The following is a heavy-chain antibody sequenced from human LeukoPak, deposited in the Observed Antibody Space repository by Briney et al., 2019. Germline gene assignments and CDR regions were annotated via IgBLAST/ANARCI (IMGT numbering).Heavy chain of an antibody. CDR1: GFTVNRNY. CDR2: IYSGGTT. CDR3: AKGLGYSSSWSFDY. V-gene: IGHV3-66*01. J-gene: IGHJ4*02. Sequence: GGSLRLSCAASGFTVNRNYMSWVRQAPGKGLEWVSVIYSGGTTDYADSVKGRFIISRDNSKNTLYLQMNSLRAEDTAVYYCAKGLGYSSSWSFDYWGQGTLVTVSS. D-gene: IGHD6-13*01.